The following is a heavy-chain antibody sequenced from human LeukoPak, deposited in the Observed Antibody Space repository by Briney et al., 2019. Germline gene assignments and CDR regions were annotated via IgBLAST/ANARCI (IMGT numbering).Heavy chain of an antibody. CDR1: GGSISNYY. CDR3: AREVWDYYMDV. CDR2: ISTGGST. Sequence: PSETLSLTCTVSGGSISNYYWSWIRQPAGKGLEWIGRISTGGSTNYNPSLKSRVTMSVDTSKNQFSLKLSSVTAADTAFYYRAREVWDYYMDVWGKGTTVTIS. D-gene: IGHD1-26*01. J-gene: IGHJ6*03. V-gene: IGHV4-4*07.